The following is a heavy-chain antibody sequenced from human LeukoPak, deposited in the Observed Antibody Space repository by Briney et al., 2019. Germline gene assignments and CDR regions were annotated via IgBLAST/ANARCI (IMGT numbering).Heavy chain of an antibody. Sequence: PSETLSLTCSVSSGSINSDTFYWGWIRQSPGKGLEWIGSISYSGNSYYIPSLKSRVTISADTSKNQFSLRMISMTAADAAVYYCASLRRSTNWYLHYWGQGILVTVSS. CDR3: ASLRRSTNWYLHY. D-gene: IGHD7-27*01. J-gene: IGHJ4*02. CDR1: SGSINSDTFY. V-gene: IGHV4-39*07. CDR2: ISYSGNS.